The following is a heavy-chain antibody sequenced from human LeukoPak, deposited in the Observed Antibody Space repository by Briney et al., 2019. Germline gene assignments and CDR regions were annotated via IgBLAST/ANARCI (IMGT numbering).Heavy chain of an antibody. J-gene: IGHJ4*02. CDR2: IIPIFSTA. CDR3: ARGDSGYYSRFGYFDY. Sequence: SVKVSCKASGGTFSSYAISWVRQAPGQGLEWMGGIIPIFSTANYAQNFQGRVTITADTSTSTAYMELSSLRSEHTAVYYGARGDSGYYSRFGYFDYWGQGTLVTVSS. CDR1: GGTFSSYA. V-gene: IGHV1-69*06. D-gene: IGHD3-22*01.